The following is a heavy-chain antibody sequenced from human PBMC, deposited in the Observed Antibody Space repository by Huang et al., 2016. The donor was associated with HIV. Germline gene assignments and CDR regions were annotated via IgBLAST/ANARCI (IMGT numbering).Heavy chain of an antibody. D-gene: IGHD2-2*02. J-gene: IGHJ3*02. CDR2: IYFSGST. Sequence: QVQLQESGPGLVKPSQTLSLTCTVSGGSISSGGYYWSWIRQPPGKGLEWIGYIYFSGSTYFNPSLKSRVTISVDTSKNQFSLKLSSVTAADTAVYYCARDTDGGRTFDIWGQGTMVTVSS. V-gene: IGHV4-30-4*08. CDR3: ARDTDGGRTFDI. CDR1: GGSISSGGYY.